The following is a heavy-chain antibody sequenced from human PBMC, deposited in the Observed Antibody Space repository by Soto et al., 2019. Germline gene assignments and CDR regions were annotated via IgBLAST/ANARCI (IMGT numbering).Heavy chain of an antibody. J-gene: IGHJ4*02. D-gene: IGHD4-17*01. CDR3: AKGVDYPGEFDY. V-gene: IGHV3-23*01. CDR2: ISGSGGST. Sequence: GGSLRLSCAASGFTFSSYAVSWVRQAPGKGLEWVSAISGSGGSTYYADSVKGRFTISRDNSKNTLYLQMNSLRAEDTAVYYCAKGVDYPGEFDYWGQGTLVTVSS. CDR1: GFTFSSYA.